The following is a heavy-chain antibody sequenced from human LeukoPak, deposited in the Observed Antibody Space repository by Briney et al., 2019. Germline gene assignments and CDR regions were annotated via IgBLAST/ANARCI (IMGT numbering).Heavy chain of an antibody. Sequence: SETLSLTCTVSGGPISSYYWNWIRQPPGKGLEWIGYIYYTGSTNYNPSLKSRVTISVDTSKNQFSLKLNSVTATDTAVYYCARSGTSRYYFYGMDVWGQGTTVTVSS. CDR2: IYYTGST. J-gene: IGHJ6*02. CDR1: GGPISSYY. D-gene: IGHD1/OR15-1a*01. V-gene: IGHV4-59*08. CDR3: ARSGTSRYYFYGMDV.